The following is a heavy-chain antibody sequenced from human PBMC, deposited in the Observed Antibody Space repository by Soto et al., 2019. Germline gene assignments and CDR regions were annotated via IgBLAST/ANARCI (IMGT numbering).Heavy chain of an antibody. D-gene: IGHD3-10*01. CDR2: IYWDDDE. J-gene: IGHJ4*02. Sequence: QITLKESGPTLVKPTETLTLTCSFSGFSLTTGGEGVGWVRQPPGEALEWLALIYWDDDERYSPSLKTRLTITKDPLKNPVVPIMANLDPVDTATNFFAHSRNLITEDAQVGDFDYWGQGTLVTVSS. V-gene: IGHV2-5*02. CDR3: AHSRNLITEDAQVGDFDY. CDR1: GFSLTTGGEG.